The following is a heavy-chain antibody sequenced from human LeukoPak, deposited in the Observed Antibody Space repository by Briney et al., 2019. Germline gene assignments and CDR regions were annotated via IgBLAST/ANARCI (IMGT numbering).Heavy chain of an antibody. D-gene: IGHD2-15*01. V-gene: IGHV3-66*01. CDR1: GFTVSSNY. CDR2: IYGGVST. J-gene: IGHJ4*02. Sequence: GGSLRLSCAASGFTVSSNYMSSVRQAPGKGLEWVSVIYGGVSTYYADSVKGRFTISRDNSKNTLYLQMNSLRAEDTAVYYCARDFPPDGVYCSGGSCYHDYWGQGTLVTVSS. CDR3: ARDFPPDGVYCSGGSCYHDY.